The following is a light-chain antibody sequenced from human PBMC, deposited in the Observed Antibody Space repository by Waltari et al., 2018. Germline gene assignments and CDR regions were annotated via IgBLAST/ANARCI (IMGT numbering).Light chain of an antibody. CDR1: SSDIGVYDY. CDR3: SSFTTNTTRI. CDR2: DVN. V-gene: IGLV2-14*03. J-gene: IGLJ2*01. Sequence: QPALTQPASVSESHGQSFNISCTGTSSDIGVYDYVSWYQQHPGKAPKLLIYDVNTRPSGVSSRFSGSKFGNKAFLTISGLQAEDEADYYCSSFTTNTTRIFGGGTKLTVL.